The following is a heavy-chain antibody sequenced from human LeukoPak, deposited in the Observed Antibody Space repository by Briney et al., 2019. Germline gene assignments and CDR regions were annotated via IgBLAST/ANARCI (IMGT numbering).Heavy chain of an antibody. J-gene: IGHJ4*02. V-gene: IGHV3-21*01. CDR2: ISSSSSYI. CDR3: ARDKMGATGDY. D-gene: IGHD1-26*01. Sequence: GGSLRLSCAASGFIFSSYSMNWVRQAPGKGLEWVSSISSSSSYIYYADSVKGRFTISRDNAKNSLYLQMNSLRAEDTAVYYCARDKMGATGDYWGQGTLVTVSS. CDR1: GFIFSSYS.